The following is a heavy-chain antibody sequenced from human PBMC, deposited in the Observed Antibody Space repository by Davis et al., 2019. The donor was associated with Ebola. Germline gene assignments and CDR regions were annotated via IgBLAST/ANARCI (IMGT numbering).Heavy chain of an antibody. V-gene: IGHV7-4-1*02. J-gene: IGHJ6*02. CDR1: GYTFTSYA. CDR2: INTNTGNP. D-gene: IGHD6-19*01. Sequence: AASVKVSCKASGYTFTSYAMNWVRQAPGQGLEWMGWINTNTGNPTYAQGFTGRFVFSLDTSVSTAYLQISSLKAEDTAVYYCARGEQWLTYYYYYGMDVWGQGTTVTVSS. CDR3: ARGEQWLTYYYYYGMDV.